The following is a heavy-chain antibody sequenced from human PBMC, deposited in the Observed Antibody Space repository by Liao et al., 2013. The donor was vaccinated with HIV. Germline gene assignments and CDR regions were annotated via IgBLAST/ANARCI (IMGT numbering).Heavy chain of an antibody. Sequence: QVQLQQWGAGLLKPSETLSLTCTVSGGSISSHYWSWIRQPAGKGLEWIGRIYTSGSTNFNPSLKSRVTMSVDTSKNQFSLNLSSVTAADTAVYYCARVDQYYDFWSGYENWFDPWGQGTLVTVSS. D-gene: IGHD3-3*01. CDR1: GGSISSHY. J-gene: IGHJ5*02. CDR2: IYTSGST. CDR3: ARVDQYYDFWSGYENWFDP. V-gene: IGHV4-59*10.